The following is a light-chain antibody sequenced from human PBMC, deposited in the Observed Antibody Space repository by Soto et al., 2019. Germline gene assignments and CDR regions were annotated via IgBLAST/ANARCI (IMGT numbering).Light chain of an antibody. CDR1: QSLLHSNGFHY. CDR3: MQAVQTPFT. V-gene: IGKV2-28*01. CDR2: LGS. Sequence: DIVMTQSPLSLPVTPGEPASISCRSSQSLLHSNGFHYLGWYLQKPGQSPQLLIFLGSNRASGVPDRFSGSGPGTDFTLKISRVEADDVRVYYCMQAVQTPFTFGPGTNVDIK. J-gene: IGKJ3*01.